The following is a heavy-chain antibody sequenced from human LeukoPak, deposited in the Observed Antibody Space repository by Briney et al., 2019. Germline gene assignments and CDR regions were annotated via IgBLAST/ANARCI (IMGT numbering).Heavy chain of an antibody. CDR1: GGSVSSGYHY. Sequence: SQTLSPTCTVSGGSVSSGYHYWSWIRQPPGKNLEWIGYISYSRSTSYNPSLESRVSISVDTSKNQFSLKLNSVTAADTAIYYCARVTPGYTGGGADYYYMDVWGKGTTVTVSS. CDR2: ISYSRST. CDR3: ARVTPGYTGGGADYYYMDV. V-gene: IGHV4-30-4*08. J-gene: IGHJ6*03. D-gene: IGHD6-25*01.